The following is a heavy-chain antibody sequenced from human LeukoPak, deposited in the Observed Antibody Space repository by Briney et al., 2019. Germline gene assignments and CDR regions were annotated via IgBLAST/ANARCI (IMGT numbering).Heavy chain of an antibody. CDR2: IHPGGSDT. Sequence: GESLKISCKGSGYRFTNYWIGWVRQMPGKGLEYMGIIHPGGSDTRYSPSFQGQVSISADKSISTAYLQWSSLKASDTAMYYCARHNKGVTSSSGSLFDYWGQGTLVTVSS. J-gene: IGHJ4*02. CDR1: GYRFTNYW. V-gene: IGHV5-51*01. D-gene: IGHD3-22*01. CDR3: ARHNKGVTSSSGSLFDY.